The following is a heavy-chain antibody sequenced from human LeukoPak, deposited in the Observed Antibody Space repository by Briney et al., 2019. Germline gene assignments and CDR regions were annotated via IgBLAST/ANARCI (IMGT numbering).Heavy chain of an antibody. V-gene: IGHV3-30-3*01. CDR1: GFTFSSYA. Sequence: PGGSLRLACAASGFTFSSYAMHWVRQAPGKGLEWVAVISYDGSNKYYADSVKGRFTISRDNSKNTLYLQMNSLRAEDTAVYYCAQLGATIAEFDPSGQGTLVTVSS. CDR2: ISYDGSNK. CDR3: AQLGATIAEFDP. D-gene: IGHD1-26*01. J-gene: IGHJ5*02.